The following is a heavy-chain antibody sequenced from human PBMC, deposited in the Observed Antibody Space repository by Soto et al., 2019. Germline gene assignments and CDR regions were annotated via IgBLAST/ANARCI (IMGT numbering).Heavy chain of an antibody. J-gene: IGHJ3*02. CDR2: IRSKANSYAT. V-gene: IGHV3-73*01. CDR1: GFTFSDHY. CDR3: TRHQWGYDILTGPYKGNDAFDI. D-gene: IGHD3-9*01. Sequence: GGSLRLSCAASGFTFSDHYMDWVRQAPGKGLEWVGRIRSKANSYATAYAASVKGRFTISRDDSKNTAYLQMNSLKTEDTAVYYCTRHQWGYDILTGPYKGNDAFDIWGQGTMVTVS.